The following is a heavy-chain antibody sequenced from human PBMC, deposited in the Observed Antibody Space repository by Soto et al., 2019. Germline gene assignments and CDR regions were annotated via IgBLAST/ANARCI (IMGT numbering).Heavy chain of an antibody. V-gene: IGHV1-69*13. Sequence: SVKVSCKASGGTFSSYAISWVRQAPGQGLEWMGGIIPIFGTANYAQKFQGRVTITADESTSTAYMELSSLRSEDTAVYYCAREYVVVVPAAIGLGRWFDPWGQGTLVTVSS. CDR1: GGTFSSYA. D-gene: IGHD2-2*02. CDR3: AREYVVVVPAAIGLGRWFDP. CDR2: IIPIFGTA. J-gene: IGHJ5*02.